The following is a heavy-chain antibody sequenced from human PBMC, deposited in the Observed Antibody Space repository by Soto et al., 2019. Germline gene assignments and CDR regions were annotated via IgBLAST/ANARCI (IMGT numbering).Heavy chain of an antibody. V-gene: IGHV3-23*01. D-gene: IGHD1-1*01. CDR1: GFTFSSYA. CDR3: AGVGCGVNEYYFDY. Sequence: PGGSLRLSCAASGFTFSSYAMSWVRQAPGKGLEWVSGISGSGDITYYADSVKGRFTISRDNSKNTLYLQMNSLRAEDTAVYYCAGVGCGVNEYYFDYWGQGTLVTVSS. CDR2: ISGSGDIT. J-gene: IGHJ4*02.